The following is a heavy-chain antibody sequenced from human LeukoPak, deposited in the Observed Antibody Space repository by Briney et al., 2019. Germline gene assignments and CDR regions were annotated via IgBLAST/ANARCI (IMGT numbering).Heavy chain of an antibody. Sequence: GGSLRLSCAASGFTFSSYWMSWVRQVPGKGLEWVSAISGSSGNTYYADSVKGRFTISRDNSKNTLYLQMNSLRAEDTALYYCAKPAKTDYTDYWGQGTLVTVSS. V-gene: IGHV3-23*01. CDR3: AKPAKTDYTDY. J-gene: IGHJ4*02. D-gene: IGHD1-14*01. CDR2: ISGSSGNT. CDR1: GFTFSSYW.